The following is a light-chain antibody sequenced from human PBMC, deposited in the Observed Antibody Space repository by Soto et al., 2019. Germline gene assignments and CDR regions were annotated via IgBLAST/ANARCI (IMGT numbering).Light chain of an antibody. CDR3: CSYAGANPF. V-gene: IGLV2-8*01. CDR1: SSDVGRYNF. J-gene: IGLJ1*01. CDR2: EVT. Sequence: QSALTQPPSASGSPGQSVTISCTGTSSDVGRYNFVSWYQQHPGKVPKLMIYEVTKRPSGVPDRFSGSKSGNTASLTVSGLQAEDEADYYCCSYAGANPFFGTGTKVTVL.